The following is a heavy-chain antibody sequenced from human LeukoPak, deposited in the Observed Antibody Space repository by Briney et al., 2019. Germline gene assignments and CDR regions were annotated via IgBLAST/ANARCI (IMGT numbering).Heavy chain of an antibody. CDR2: ISYDGSNK. CDR3: TTVNY. CDR1: GFTFSSYA. V-gene: IGHV3-30-3*01. Sequence: GGSLRLSCAASGFTFSSYAMHWVRQAPGKGLEWVAVISYDGSNKYYADSVKGRFTISRDNSKNTLYLQMNSLRAEDTAVYHCTTVNYWGQGTLVTVSS. J-gene: IGHJ4*02.